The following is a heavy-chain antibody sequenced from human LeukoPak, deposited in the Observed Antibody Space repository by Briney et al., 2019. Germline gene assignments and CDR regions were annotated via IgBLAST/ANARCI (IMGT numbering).Heavy chain of an antibody. J-gene: IGHJ6*04. CDR3: ARDLHGSRDV. CDR1: GFTFKLYW. D-gene: IGHD3-10*01. Sequence: GGSLRLSCAASGFTFKLYWMHWVRQVPGKRPVWVSRINDDGSDTIYADSVRGRFTISRDDAKNTVYLQMNNLRAEDTAVYYCARDLHGSRDVWGKGTTVTVSS. CDR2: INDDGSDT. V-gene: IGHV3-74*01.